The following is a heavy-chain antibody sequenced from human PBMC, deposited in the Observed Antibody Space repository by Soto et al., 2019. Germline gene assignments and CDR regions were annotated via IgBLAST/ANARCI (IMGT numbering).Heavy chain of an antibody. CDR2: ISSSGTTI. CDR3: VRFGGPAAGPGDY. J-gene: IGHJ4*02. D-gene: IGHD6-13*01. CDR1: EFTFSSYE. V-gene: IGHV3-48*03. Sequence: GGSLRLSCVASEFTFSSYEMNWVRQAPRKGLEWVSYISSSGTTIYYTDSVKGRFTISRDNAKKSLYLQMNSLRAEDTAVYYCVRFGGPAAGPGDYWGQGTLVTVSS.